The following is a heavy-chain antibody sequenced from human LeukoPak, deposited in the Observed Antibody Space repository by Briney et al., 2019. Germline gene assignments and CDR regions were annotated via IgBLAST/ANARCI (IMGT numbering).Heavy chain of an antibody. CDR1: GFTVSSNY. V-gene: IGHV3-23*01. D-gene: IGHD6-13*01. CDR3: AKTGQYSSSFFDY. CDR2: ISGSGGST. J-gene: IGHJ4*02. Sequence: PGGSLRLSCAASGFTVSSNYMSWVRQAPGKGLEWVSAISGSGGSTYYADSVKGRFTISRDNSKNTLYLQMNSLRAEDTALYYCAKTGQYSSSFFDYWGQGTLVTVSS.